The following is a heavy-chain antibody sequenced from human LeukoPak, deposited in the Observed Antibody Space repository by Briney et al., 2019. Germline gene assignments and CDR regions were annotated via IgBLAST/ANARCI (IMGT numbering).Heavy chain of an antibody. CDR1: GGTFSSYA. CDR2: IIPIFGTA. J-gene: IGHJ4*02. D-gene: IGHD2-21*02. CDR3: ARSLAYCGGDCYSYSFDY. Sequence: GASVKVSCKASGGTFSSYAISWVRQAPGQGLAWMGGIIPIFGTANYAQKFQGRVTITADESTSTAYMELSSLRSEDTAVYYCARSLAYCGGDCYSYSFDYWGQGTLVTVSS. V-gene: IGHV1-69*13.